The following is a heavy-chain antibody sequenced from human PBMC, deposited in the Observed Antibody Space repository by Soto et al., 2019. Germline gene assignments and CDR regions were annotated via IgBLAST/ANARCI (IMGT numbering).Heavy chain of an antibody. Sequence: VVPLRICCNGSEDSGTSYWISWVRQMHGKGLEWMGRIDPSDSYTNYSPSFQGHVTISADKSISTAYLQWSSLKASDTAMYYCARLVTTGGYYYYGMDVWGQGTTVTVPS. CDR3: ARLVTTGGYYYYGMDV. CDR2: IDPSDSYT. V-gene: IGHV5-10-1*01. J-gene: IGHJ6*02. CDR1: EDSGTSYW. D-gene: IGHD4-17*01.